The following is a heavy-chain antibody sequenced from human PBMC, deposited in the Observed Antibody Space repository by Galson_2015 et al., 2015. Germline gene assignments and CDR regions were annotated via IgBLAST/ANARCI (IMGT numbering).Heavy chain of an antibody. V-gene: IGHV1-3*01. CDR1: GYTFTSYP. CDR2: INAGNGNT. Sequence: SVKVSCKASGYTFTSYPMHWVRQAPGQRLEWMGWINAGNGNTKYSQKFQGRVTITRDTSASTAYMELSSLRSEDTAVYYCARSIVVDMPFDYWGQGTLVTGSS. J-gene: IGHJ4*02. CDR3: ARSIVVDMPFDY. D-gene: IGHD3-22*01.